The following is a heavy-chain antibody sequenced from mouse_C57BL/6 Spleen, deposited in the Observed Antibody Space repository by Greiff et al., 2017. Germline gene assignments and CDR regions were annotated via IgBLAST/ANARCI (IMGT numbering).Heavy chain of an antibody. D-gene: IGHD1-1*02. CDR2: ISSGGDYI. CDR3: TRAPYQRWWYAMDY. J-gene: IGHJ4*01. Sequence: EVKLEESGEGLVKPGGSLKLSCAASGFTFSSYAMSWVRQTPEKRLEWVAYISSGGDYIYYADTVKGRFTISRDTARNTLYLQMSSLKSEDTAMYYCTRAPYQRWWYAMDYWGQGASVTVSS. V-gene: IGHV5-9-1*02. CDR1: GFTFSSYA.